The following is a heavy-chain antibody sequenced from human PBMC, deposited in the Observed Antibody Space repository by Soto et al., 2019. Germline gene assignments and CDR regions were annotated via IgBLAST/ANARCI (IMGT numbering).Heavy chain of an antibody. CDR1: GGTFRTYA. CDR2: IIPAHDTP. J-gene: IGHJ6*02. D-gene: IGHD1-1*01. V-gene: IGHV1-69*01. CDR3: SWDLRADNMKNENSFFGMDV. Sequence: QVQLVQSGPEVKKPGSSVKVSCKASGGTFRTYAVSWVRRAPGHGLEWVGGIIPAHDTPNYAPRFEGRVTMTADESTTTAYMELNSLTSDDTAVYYCSWDLRADNMKNENSFFGMDVWGQGTTVTVSS.